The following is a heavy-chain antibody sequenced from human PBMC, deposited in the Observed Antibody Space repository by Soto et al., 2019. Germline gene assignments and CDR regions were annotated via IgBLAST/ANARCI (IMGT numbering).Heavy chain of an antibody. CDR2: ISNSGTYT. Sequence: GGTLRLSCEASGFTFSDYYMNWVRQAPGKGLEWVSYISNSGTYTNYADSVKGRFTISRDYAKKSLYLQMNSLRVEDTAVYYCARDAGTGYYYGMDVWGQGTTVTVSS. J-gene: IGHJ6*02. CDR3: ARDAGTGYYYGMDV. V-gene: IGHV3-11*06. D-gene: IGHD3-10*01. CDR1: GFTFSDYY.